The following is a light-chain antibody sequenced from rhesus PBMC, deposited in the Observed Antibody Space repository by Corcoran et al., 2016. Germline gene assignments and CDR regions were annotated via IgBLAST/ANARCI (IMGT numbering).Light chain of an antibody. Sequence: ETVVTQSPATLSMSPGERATLSCRASQSVGSYLAWYQQKPGQAPRLLIYGASSRATGLPDRFSGSGSVTDFTLTISSLEPEDVGVYYCQQSSNLWTFGQGTKVEIK. CDR1: QSVGSY. J-gene: IGKJ1*01. CDR3: QQSSNLWT. V-gene: IGKV3-24*04. CDR2: GAS.